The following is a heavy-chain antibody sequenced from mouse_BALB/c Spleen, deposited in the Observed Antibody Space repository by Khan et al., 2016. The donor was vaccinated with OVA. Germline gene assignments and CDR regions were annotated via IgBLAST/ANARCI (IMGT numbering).Heavy chain of an antibody. Sequence: QVQLQQSGAELVRPGASVKLSCKASGYTFTSYWMNWVRQRPRQGLEWIGKINPSDSESHYNQMFKDKATLTVDKSSGTAYMQHSSLTSEDSAVYYWARREKKDYGPSWFAYWGQGTLVTVSA. D-gene: IGHD2-4*01. V-gene: IGHV1-52*01. CDR3: ARREKKDYGPSWFAY. CDR2: INPSDSES. CDR1: GYTFTSYW. J-gene: IGHJ3*01.